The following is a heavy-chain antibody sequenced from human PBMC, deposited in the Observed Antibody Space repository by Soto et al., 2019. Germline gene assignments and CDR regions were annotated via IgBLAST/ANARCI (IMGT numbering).Heavy chain of an antibody. CDR2: ITGSGGAT. CDR1: GFTFSSYA. V-gene: IGHV3-23*01. D-gene: IGHD6-19*01. J-gene: IGHJ4*02. CDR3: AKGTRQWLDFLNY. Sequence: EEQLLESGGGLVQPGGSLRLSCAASGFTFSSYAMSWVRQAPGKGLEWVSAITGSGGATYYADSVKGRFTISRDNSKNTLYLQMNSLRAEDTAVYYCAKGTRQWLDFLNYWGQGPLVTVSS.